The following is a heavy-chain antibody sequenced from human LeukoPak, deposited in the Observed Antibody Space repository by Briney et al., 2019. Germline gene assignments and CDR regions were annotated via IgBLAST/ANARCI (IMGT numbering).Heavy chain of an antibody. CDR3: AREPERSTGLYSDAFDM. CDR1: GFTFSSYG. CDR2: ISGSGGST. Sequence: GGSLRLSCVASGFTFSSYGMSWVRQVPGKGLEWVSAISGSGGSTYYADSVKGRFTISRDNAKNSLFLQMNSLRVDDTAVYYCAREPERSTGLYSDAFDMWGQGTMVTVSS. J-gene: IGHJ3*02. D-gene: IGHD6-19*01. V-gene: IGHV3-23*01.